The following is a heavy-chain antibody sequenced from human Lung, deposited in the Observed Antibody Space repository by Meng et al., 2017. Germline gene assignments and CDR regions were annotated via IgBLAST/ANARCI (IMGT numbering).Heavy chain of an antibody. V-gene: IGHV4-34*01. Sequence: QVQLRQWGAGLLKPSETLSLSCAVYGGSFSGYYWSWIRQPPGKGLEWIGEINHSGSTNYTPSLKSRVTISVDTSKNQFSLKLSSVTAADTAVYYCARPKQANWYFDLCGRGTLVTVSS. J-gene: IGHJ2*01. D-gene: IGHD1/OR15-1a*01. CDR2: INHSGST. CDR3: ARPKQANWYFDL. CDR1: GGSFSGYY.